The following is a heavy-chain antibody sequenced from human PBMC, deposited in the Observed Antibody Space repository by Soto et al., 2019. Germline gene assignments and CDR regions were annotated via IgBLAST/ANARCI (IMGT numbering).Heavy chain of an antibody. Sequence: PGGSLRLSCAASGFTFSSYAMHWVRQAPGKGLEWVAVISYDGSNKYYADSVKGRFTISRDNSKSTLYLQMNSLRAEDTAVYYCARDHEEYYDFWSGYGSWFDPWGQGTLVTVSS. CDR2: ISYDGSNK. J-gene: IGHJ5*02. D-gene: IGHD3-3*01. CDR3: ARDHEEYYDFWSGYGSWFDP. CDR1: GFTFSSYA. V-gene: IGHV3-30-3*01.